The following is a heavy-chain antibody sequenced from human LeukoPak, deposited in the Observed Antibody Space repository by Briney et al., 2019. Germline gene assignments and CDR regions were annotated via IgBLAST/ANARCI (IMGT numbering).Heavy chain of an antibody. CDR1: GFTFSSYA. Sequence: GGSLRLSCAASGFTFSSYAMHWVRRAPGKGLEWVAVISYDGSNKYYADSVKGRLTISRDNSKNTLYLQMNSLRAEDTAVYYCARVQLWLQNSDYWGQGTLVTVSS. D-gene: IGHD5-18*01. CDR3: ARVQLWLQNSDY. CDR2: ISYDGSNK. J-gene: IGHJ4*02. V-gene: IGHV3-30-3*01.